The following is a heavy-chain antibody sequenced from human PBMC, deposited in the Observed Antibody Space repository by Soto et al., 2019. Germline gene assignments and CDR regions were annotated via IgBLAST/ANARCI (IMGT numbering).Heavy chain of an antibody. CDR1: GFTFSSYA. Sequence: GGSLRLSCAASGFTFSSYAMSWVRQAPGKGLEWVSAISGSGGSTYYADSVKGRFTISRDNSKNTLYLQMNSLRAEDTAVYYCAKDSRVATIRTPELPPGIFDYWGQGTLVTVSS. V-gene: IGHV3-23*01. CDR2: ISGSGGST. CDR3: AKDSRVATIRTPELPPGIFDY. J-gene: IGHJ4*02. D-gene: IGHD5-12*01.